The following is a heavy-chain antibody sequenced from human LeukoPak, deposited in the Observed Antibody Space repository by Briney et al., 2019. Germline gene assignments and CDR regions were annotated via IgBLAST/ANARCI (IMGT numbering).Heavy chain of an antibody. V-gene: IGHV3-23*01. CDR3: ATDYNGSGKPMFDY. J-gene: IGHJ4*02. CDR1: GLTFTKYP. Sequence: GGSLRLSCAASGLTFTKYPVTWVRQAPGKGLEWVSCISGSGTDTYYADSVKGRFTISRDNSKNTVYLEMNSLGAEDTALYYCATDYNGSGKPMFDYWGQGTLVTVSS. D-gene: IGHD3-10*01. CDR2: ISGSGTDT.